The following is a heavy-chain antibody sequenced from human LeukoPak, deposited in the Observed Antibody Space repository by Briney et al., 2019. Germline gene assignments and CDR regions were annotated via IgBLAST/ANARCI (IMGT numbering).Heavy chain of an antibody. J-gene: IGHJ4*02. CDR2: ISSSSSTI. D-gene: IGHD5-24*01. Sequence: PGGSLRLSCAASGFTFSSYSMNWVRQAPGKGLEWVSYISSSSSTIYYADSVKGRFTISRDNAKNSLYLKMNSLRAEDTAVNYCARVGDGYNVGFDYWGQGTLVTVSS. CDR3: ARVGDGYNVGFDY. V-gene: IGHV3-48*01. CDR1: GFTFSSYS.